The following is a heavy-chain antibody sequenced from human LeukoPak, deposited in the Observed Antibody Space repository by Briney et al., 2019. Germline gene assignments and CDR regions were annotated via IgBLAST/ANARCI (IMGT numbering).Heavy chain of an antibody. V-gene: IGHV1-46*01. CDR1: GYTFTSHY. CDR2: TNPSGGST. CDR3: ARPMATINDDAFDI. D-gene: IGHD5-24*01. Sequence: ASVKVSCKASGYTFTSHYMHWVRQAPGQGLEWMGITNPSGGSTSYAQKFQGRVTMTRDMSTSTVYMELSSLRSEDTAVYYCARPMATINDDAFDIWGQGTMVTVSS. J-gene: IGHJ3*02.